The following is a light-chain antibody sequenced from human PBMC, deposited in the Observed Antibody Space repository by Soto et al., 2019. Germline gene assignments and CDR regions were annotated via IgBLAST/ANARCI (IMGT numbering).Light chain of an antibody. CDR1: SSDVGSYNL. J-gene: IGLJ1*01. V-gene: IGLV2-23*01. CDR3: CSYAGSSTYV. Sequence: QSALTQPASVSGSPGQSITISCTGTSSDVGSYNLVSWYQQHPGKAPKLMIFEGNKRPSGVSDRFSGSKSGNTASLTISGLQAEDEADYYCCSYAGSSTYVFGTGTKSPS. CDR2: EGN.